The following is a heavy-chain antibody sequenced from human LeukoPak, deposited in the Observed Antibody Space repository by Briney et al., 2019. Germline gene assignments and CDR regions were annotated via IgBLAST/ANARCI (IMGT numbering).Heavy chain of an antibody. CDR2: TNPNSGNT. Sequence: ASVKVSCKASGYPFTGYYLHWVRQAPGQGLEWMGWTNPNSGNTGYAQKFQGRVTMTRNTSISTAYMELSSLRSEDTAVYYCARGGPGGWGQGTLVTVSS. CDR1: GYPFTGYY. D-gene: IGHD3-16*01. J-gene: IGHJ4*02. V-gene: IGHV1-8*02. CDR3: ARGGPGG.